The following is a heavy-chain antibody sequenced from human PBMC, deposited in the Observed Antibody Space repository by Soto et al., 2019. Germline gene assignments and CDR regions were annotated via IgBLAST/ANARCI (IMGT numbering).Heavy chain of an antibody. CDR1: GYIFRNYG. D-gene: IGHD6-6*01. J-gene: IGHJ3*01. V-gene: IGHV1-18*01. CDR2: ISAYNGST. Sequence: QVQMVQSGAELKKPGASVKVSCKASGYIFRNYGINWVRQAPGQGIEWMGWISAYNGSTNNARKFQGKVTMAKATPTITAYMELSSLKSADTAVYYYARDGRKFVLNSDNVDVWGQGTTVTVSS. CDR3: ARDGRKFVLNSDNVDV.